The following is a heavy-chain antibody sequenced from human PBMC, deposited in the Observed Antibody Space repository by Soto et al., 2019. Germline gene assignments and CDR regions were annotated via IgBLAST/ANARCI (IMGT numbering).Heavy chain of an antibody. Sequence: QVQLQESGPGVVEPSQTLSLTCTVSGGSINNNGYFWSWIRQPPGSGLEWNGHINNSGSTYSNPSLKSVLTRSVDTPKNQFPLKLSSVTAADTAVYYCARGPSGDKLDYWGQGTLVTVSS. CDR1: GGSINNNGYF. CDR3: ARGPSGDKLDY. CDR2: INNSGST. D-gene: IGHD1-26*01. V-gene: IGHV4-30-4*01. J-gene: IGHJ4*02.